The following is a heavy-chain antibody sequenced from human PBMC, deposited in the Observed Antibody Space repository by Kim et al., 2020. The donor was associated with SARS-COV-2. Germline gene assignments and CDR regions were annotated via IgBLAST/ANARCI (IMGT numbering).Heavy chain of an antibody. V-gene: IGHV1-2*02. CDR3: ARSAHFWSGHYLDF. CDR2: INPYSGDT. J-gene: IGHJ4*02. Sequence: ASVKVSCKASGYTFTDYYIHWVRQAPGQGLEWMGWINPYSGDTNYAQKFQGRVSMTRDTSISTPYVELSSLRSDDTAVYYCARSAHFWSGHYLDFWGQGTLLTV. D-gene: IGHD3-3*01. CDR1: GYTFTDYY.